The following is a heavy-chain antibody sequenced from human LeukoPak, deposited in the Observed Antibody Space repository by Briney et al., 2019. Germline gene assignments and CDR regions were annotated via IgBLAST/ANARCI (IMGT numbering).Heavy chain of an antibody. Sequence: SETLSLTCTVSGGSISSGTHYYNWIRQHPGKGLEWIGYIYYTGITSYNPSLKSRVTMSVDTSMNQVSLKVTSLSAADTAVYYCAASSGVTLGRFWGQGALVTVSS. V-gene: IGHV4-31*03. CDR1: GGSISSGTHY. D-gene: IGHD3-16*01. J-gene: IGHJ4*02. CDR2: IYYTGIT. CDR3: AASSGVTLGRF.